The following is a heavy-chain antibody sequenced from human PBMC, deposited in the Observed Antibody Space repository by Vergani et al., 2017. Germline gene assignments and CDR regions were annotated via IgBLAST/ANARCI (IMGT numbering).Heavy chain of an antibody. D-gene: IGHD3-22*01. J-gene: IGHJ4*02. V-gene: IGHV3-30*18. CDR2: ISYDGSNK. CDR3: AKISWGYDSSGYFDY. CDR1: GFTFSSYG. Sequence: QVQLVESGGGLVKPGGSLRLSCAASGFTFSSYGMHWVRQAPGKGLEWVAVISYDGSNKYYADSVKGRFTISRDNSKNTLYLQMNSLRAEDTAVYYCAKISWGYDSSGYFDYWGQGNLVTVSS.